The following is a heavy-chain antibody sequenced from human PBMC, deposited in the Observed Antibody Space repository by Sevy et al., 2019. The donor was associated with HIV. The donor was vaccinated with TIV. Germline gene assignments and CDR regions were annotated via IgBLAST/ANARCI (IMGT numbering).Heavy chain of an antibody. D-gene: IGHD5-18*01. CDR2: ISSRGSHI. CDR1: TFTFSDYY. V-gene: IGHV3-11*01. J-gene: IGHJ4*02. Sequence: GGSLRLSCAASTFTFSDYYMTWIRQAPGKGLESVSYISSRGSHIYYADSVKGRFTISRDNAKNSLYLQMNSLRAEATAVYYCARVRYNYGSYYFDYWGQGTLVTVSS. CDR3: ARVRYNYGSYYFDY.